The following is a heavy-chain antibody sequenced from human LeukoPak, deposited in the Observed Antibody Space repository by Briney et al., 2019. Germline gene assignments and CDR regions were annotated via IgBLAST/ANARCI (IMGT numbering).Heavy chain of an antibody. J-gene: IGHJ4*02. Sequence: GGSLRLSCIGSTFTFSDYGMHWVRQAPGKGLEWVAFIRYDGTKTYYADSAKGRFTISRDNSKNTLYLEMNSLRAGDTAVYYCARALGYSYGYDYWGQGTLVTVSS. V-gene: IGHV3-30*02. CDR2: IRYDGTKT. D-gene: IGHD5-18*01. CDR3: ARALGYSYGYDY. CDR1: TFTFSDYG.